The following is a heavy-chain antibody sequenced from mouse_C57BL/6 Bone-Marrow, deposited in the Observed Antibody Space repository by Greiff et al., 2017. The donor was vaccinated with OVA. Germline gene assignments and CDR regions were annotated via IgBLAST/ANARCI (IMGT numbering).Heavy chain of an antibody. J-gene: IGHJ3*01. CDR2: IYPGAGDT. Sequence: VKLMESGAELVKPGASVKISCKASGYAFSSYWMHWVKQRPGQGLEWIGQIYPGAGDTNYNGKFKGKATLTADKSSSTAYMQLSSLTAEDSAVYFCARITGGFAYWGQGTLVTVSA. CDR3: ARITGGFAY. CDR1: GYAFSSYW. D-gene: IGHD4-1*01. V-gene: IGHV1-80*01.